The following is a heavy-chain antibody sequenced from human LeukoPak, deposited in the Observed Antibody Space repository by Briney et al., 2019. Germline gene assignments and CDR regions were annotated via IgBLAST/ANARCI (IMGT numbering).Heavy chain of an antibody. CDR1: GGSISSYY. V-gene: IGHV4-59*08. Sequence: PSETLSLTCTVSGGSISSYYWSWIRQPPGKGLEWIGYIYYSGSTNYNPSLKSRVTISVDTSKNQFSLELSSVTAADTAVYYCARHKPPGSSTVDYWGQGTLVTVSS. CDR3: ARHKPPGSSTVDY. D-gene: IGHD2-2*01. CDR2: IYYSGST. J-gene: IGHJ4*02.